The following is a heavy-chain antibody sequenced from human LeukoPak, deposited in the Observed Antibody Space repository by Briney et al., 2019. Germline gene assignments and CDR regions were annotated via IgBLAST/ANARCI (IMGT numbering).Heavy chain of an antibody. D-gene: IGHD1-14*01. CDR1: AFTFSSYS. V-gene: IGHV3-21*01. CDR3: ARENLQGWFDP. J-gene: IGHJ5*02. CDR2: ISSSISYI. Sequence: PGRSLRLSCAASAFTFSSYSTSWVRHAPGKGLEWVTSISSSISYIYYAESVKGRLTISRDNAKNSLYLQMNSLRAEDTAVYNCARENLQGWFDPWGQGTLVTVSS.